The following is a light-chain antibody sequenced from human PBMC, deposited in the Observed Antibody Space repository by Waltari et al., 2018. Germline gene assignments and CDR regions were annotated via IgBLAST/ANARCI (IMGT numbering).Light chain of an antibody. V-gene: IGLV3-21*04. Sequence: SYVLTQPPTVSVAPGETARITCGGENMGRYSVHWYQQRPGQAPMLVIYYDSDRPSGIPERFSGSNSGNTATLTISRVEAGDEAKYYCHVWHPDVDPGVFGTGTDVTVL. CDR3: HVWHPDVDPGV. J-gene: IGLJ1*01. CDR2: YDS. CDR1: NMGRYS.